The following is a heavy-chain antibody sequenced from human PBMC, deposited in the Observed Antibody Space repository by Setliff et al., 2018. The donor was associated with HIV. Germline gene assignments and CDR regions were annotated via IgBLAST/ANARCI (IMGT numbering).Heavy chain of an antibody. J-gene: IGHJ4*02. D-gene: IGHD1-26*01. V-gene: IGHV3-33*06. CDR3: AKDSGATMVCSDY. Sequence: GGSLRLSCAASGFTFSSYGMHWVRQAPGKGLEWVAVIWYDGSNKYYADSVKVRFTISRDNSKNTMYLQLNSLRAEDTAVYYCAKDSGATMVCSDYWGQGTLVTVSS. CDR1: GFTFSSYG. CDR2: IWYDGSNK.